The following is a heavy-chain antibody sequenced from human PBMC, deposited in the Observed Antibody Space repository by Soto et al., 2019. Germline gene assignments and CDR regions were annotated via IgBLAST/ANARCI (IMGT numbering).Heavy chain of an antibody. V-gene: IGHV4-4*02. CDR3: ATEDSMNWTHDY. CDR2: IFQSGTT. D-gene: IGHD1-1*01. Sequence: PSETLSLTCVVSGGSMSNIHVWSWVRQPPGKGLEWIGEIFQSGTTDYNPSLKSRVTMSVDKSRNQLSLTLSSVTAADTAVYYCATEDSMNWTHDYWGQGTLVTVSS. CDR1: GGSMSNIHV. J-gene: IGHJ4*02.